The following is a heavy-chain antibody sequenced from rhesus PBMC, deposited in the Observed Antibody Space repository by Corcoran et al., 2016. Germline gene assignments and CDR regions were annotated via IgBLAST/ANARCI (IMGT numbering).Heavy chain of an antibody. CDR1: GGSISSSY. CDR2: IYGSGSST. CDR3: ARVRARPDLDS. V-gene: IGHV4-169*01. J-gene: IGHJ6*01. Sequence: QLQLQESGPGLVKPSETLSVTCAVSGGSISSSYWSWIRQAPGKGLGWIGYIYGSGSSTNDNPALKGRVTLSVATSKNQFSLKRSSVTAADTAVYYCARVRARPDLDSWGQGVVVTVSS.